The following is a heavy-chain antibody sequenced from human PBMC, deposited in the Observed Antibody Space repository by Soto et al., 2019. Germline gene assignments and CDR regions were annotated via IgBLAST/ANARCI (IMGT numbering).Heavy chain of an antibody. V-gene: IGHV6-1*01. J-gene: IGHJ6*02. CDR3: VRVGVAAGSGYYYYHAMDV. CDR1: GDSVSSSTVA. CDR2: TYYRSKWYS. Sequence: SQTLSLTCAMSGDSVSSSTVAWNWVRQSPSRGLEWLGRTYYRSKWYSHYAVSVRSRIMINSDTSKNQFSLQLKSVTPEDTAVYFCVRVGVAAGSGYYYYHAMDVWGQGTTVTVSS. D-gene: IGHD3-10*01.